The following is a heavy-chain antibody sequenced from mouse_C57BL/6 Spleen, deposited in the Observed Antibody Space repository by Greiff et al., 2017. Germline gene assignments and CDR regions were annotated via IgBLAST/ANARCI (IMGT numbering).Heavy chain of an antibody. CDR2: IDPSDSET. Sequence: QVQLQQPGAELVRPGSSVKLSCKASGYTFTSYWMHWVKQRPIQGLEWIGNIDPSDSETHYNQKFKDKATLTVDKSSSTAYMQLSSLTSEDSAVYYCARSVTTGVATGAMDYWGQGTSVTVSS. CDR3: ARSVTTGVATGAMDY. CDR1: GYTFTSYW. V-gene: IGHV1-52*01. D-gene: IGHD1-1*01. J-gene: IGHJ4*01.